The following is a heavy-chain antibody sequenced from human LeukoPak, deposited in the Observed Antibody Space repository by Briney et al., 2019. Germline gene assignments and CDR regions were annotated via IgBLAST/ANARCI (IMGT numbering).Heavy chain of an antibody. D-gene: IGHD3-3*01. CDR1: GYTFTSYG. V-gene: IGHV1-69*13. CDR3: ARLWNYDFWSGYYLTGWFDP. J-gene: IGHJ5*02. Sequence: ASVKVSCKASGYTFTSYGISWVRQAPGQGLEWMGGIIPIFGTANYAQKFQGRVTITADESTSTAYMELSSLRSEDTAVYYCARLWNYDFWSGYYLTGWFDPWGQGTLVTVSS. CDR2: IIPIFGTA.